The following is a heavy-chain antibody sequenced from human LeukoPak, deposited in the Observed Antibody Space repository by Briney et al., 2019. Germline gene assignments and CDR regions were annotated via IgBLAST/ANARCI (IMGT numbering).Heavy chain of an antibody. CDR2: IYSGGST. CDR3: ARFHYDILTGSVDY. Sequence: GGSLRLSCTASGFTVSSNYMAWVRQAPGKGLEGVSVIYSGGSTYYADSVKGRFVHSRDNSKNTLYLQMNSLRAEGTAVYYCARFHYDILTGSVDYWGQGTLVTVSS. D-gene: IGHD3-9*01. J-gene: IGHJ4*02. CDR1: GFTVSSNY. V-gene: IGHV3-66*01.